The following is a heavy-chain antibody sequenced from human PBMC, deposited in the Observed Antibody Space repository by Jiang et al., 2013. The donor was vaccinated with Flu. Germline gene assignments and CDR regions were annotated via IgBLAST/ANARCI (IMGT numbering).Heavy chain of an antibody. CDR1: GYTFTSYA. CDR3: ARDSHHAVVVTRNYYYFDY. D-gene: IGHD2-21*02. CDR2: INAGNGNT. Sequence: GAEVKKPGASVKVSCKASGYTFTSYAMHWVRQAPGQRLEWMGWINAGNGNTKYSQKFQGRVTITRDTSASTAYMELSSLRSEDTAVYYCARDSHHAVVVTRNYYYFDYWGQGTLVTVSS. V-gene: IGHV1-3*01. J-gene: IGHJ4*02.